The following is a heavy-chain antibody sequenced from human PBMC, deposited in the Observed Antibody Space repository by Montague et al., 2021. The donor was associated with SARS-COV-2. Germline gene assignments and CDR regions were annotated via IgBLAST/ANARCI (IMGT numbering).Heavy chain of an antibody. Sequence: SETLSLTCTVSGGSVSSDTHNWAWIRQPPGKGLEWIASIFYKRNTYYNPSLRSRFTISINTSENQFFLRVASVTAADTAVYYCTRGRAISTLFVPHQRWFDPWGQGTLVTVSS. CDR2: IFYKRNT. CDR1: GGSVSSDTHN. J-gene: IGHJ5*02. V-gene: IGHV4-39*01. D-gene: IGHD3-9*01. CDR3: TRGRAISTLFVPHQRWFDP.